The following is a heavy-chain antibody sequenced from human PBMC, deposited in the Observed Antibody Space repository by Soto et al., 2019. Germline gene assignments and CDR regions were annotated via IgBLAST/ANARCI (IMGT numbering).Heavy chain of an antibody. Sequence: QVQLVESGGGVVQPGRSLRLSCAASGFTFSSYAMHWVRQAPGKGLEWVAVISYDGSNKYYADSVKGRFIISRDNSKNTLYLQMNSLRAEDTAVYYCARGRVSDFWSDYYYYYYGMDVWGQGTTVTVSS. CDR1: GFTFSSYA. V-gene: IGHV3-30-3*01. J-gene: IGHJ6*02. D-gene: IGHD3-3*01. CDR3: ARGRVSDFWSDYYYYYYGMDV. CDR2: ISYDGSNK.